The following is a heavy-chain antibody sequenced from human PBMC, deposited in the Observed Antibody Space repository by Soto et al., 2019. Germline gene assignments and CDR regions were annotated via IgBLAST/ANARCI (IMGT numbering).Heavy chain of an antibody. CDR1: GYTFTSYG. J-gene: IGHJ6*02. CDR3: ARGEGIAAASDDYYYYYYGMDV. CDR2: ISAGNGNT. V-gene: IGHV1-18*01. D-gene: IGHD6-13*01. Sequence: ASVKVSCKASGYTFTSYGISWVRQAPGQGLEWMGWISAGNGNTKYSQKFQGRVTITRDTSASTAYMELSSLRSEDTAVYYCARGEGIAAASDDYYYYYYGMDVWGQGTTVTVSS.